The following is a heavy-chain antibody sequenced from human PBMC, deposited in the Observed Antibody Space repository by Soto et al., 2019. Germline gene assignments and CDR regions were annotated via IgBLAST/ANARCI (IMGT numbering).Heavy chain of an antibody. CDR3: AKDVVVGATTGLGDYYYYYGMDV. J-gene: IGHJ6*02. D-gene: IGHD1-26*01. Sequence: QVQLVQSGAEVKKPGASVRVSCKASGYSFSSHYMHWVKQAPGQGLEWLGIINPTGGSTTYAQKFQGRVTLTADTDTKTVYMELRSLRSADTARYYCAKDVVVGATTGLGDYYYYYGMDVWGQGTTVTVSS. V-gene: IGHV1-46*01. CDR2: INPTGGST. CDR1: GYSFSSHY.